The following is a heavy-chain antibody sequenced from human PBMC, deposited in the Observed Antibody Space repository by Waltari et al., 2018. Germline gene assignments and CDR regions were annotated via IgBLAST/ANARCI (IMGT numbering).Heavy chain of an antibody. CDR3: ARLNDYGGKGLLY. CDR1: GYSISSAYS. V-gene: IGHV4-38-2*01. Sequence: QVQLQESGPGLVKPLETLSLPCAVSGYSISSAYSWGWIRQPPGMGLEWIGSFDHRGSTYYNPSLKSRVSISVDTSNNQFSLKLSSVTAADTAVYYCARLNDYGGKGLLYWGLGTLVTVSS. D-gene: IGHD4-17*01. J-gene: IGHJ4*02. CDR2: FDHRGST.